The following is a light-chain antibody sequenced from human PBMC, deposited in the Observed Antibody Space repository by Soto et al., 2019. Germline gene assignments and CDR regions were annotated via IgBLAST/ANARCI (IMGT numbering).Light chain of an antibody. Sequence: DIQMTQSPSTLSASVGDRVTITCRASQTISSSLAWYQQQPGKAPKLLIYDVSTLTRGVPSRFSGSRSGTEFTLSISSLQPDDFATYYCQQYHTFSYTFGQGTSLESK. CDR1: QTISSS. V-gene: IGKV1-5*01. J-gene: IGKJ2*01. CDR2: DVS. CDR3: QQYHTFSYT.